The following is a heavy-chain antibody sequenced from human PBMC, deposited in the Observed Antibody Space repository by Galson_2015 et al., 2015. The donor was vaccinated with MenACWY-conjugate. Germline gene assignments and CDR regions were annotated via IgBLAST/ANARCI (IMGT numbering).Heavy chain of an antibody. D-gene: IGHD1-1*01. CDR2: IWNDGSNK. CDR3: ARSRGTRNLYFGY. J-gene: IGHJ4*02. CDR1: GFTFRSYA. Sequence: SLRLSCAASGFTFRSYAMHWVRQAPGKGLEWVAVIWNDGSNKYYADSVRGRFTVSRDNSKNTVSLQMDSLRGDDTAVYFCARSRGTRNLYFGYWGQGILVPVPS. V-gene: IGHV3-33*01.